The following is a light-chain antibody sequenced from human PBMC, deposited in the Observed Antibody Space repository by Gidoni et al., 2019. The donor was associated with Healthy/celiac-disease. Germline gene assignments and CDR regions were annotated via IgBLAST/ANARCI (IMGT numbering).Light chain of an antibody. J-gene: IGKJ2*01. CDR3: QQYGSSPMYT. Sequence: IVLPQSPDTLSLSPGERATLSCRASQSVSSSYLAWYQQKPGQAPRLLIYGASSRATGIPDRFSGSGSGTDFTLTISRLEPEDFAVYYCQQYGSSPMYTFGQGTKLEIK. CDR1: QSVSSSY. V-gene: IGKV3-20*01. CDR2: GAS.